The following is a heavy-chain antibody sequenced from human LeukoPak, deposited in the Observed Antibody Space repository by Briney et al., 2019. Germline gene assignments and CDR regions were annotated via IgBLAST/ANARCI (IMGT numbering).Heavy chain of an antibody. CDR1: GFIFSNYA. V-gene: IGHV3-48*03. Sequence: PGGSLRLSCAASGFIFSNYAMQWVRQAPGKGLEWVSYISSSGSTIYYADSVKGRFTISRDNAKNSLYLQMNSLRAEDTAVYYCAREYGDFWSGYRGYFDYWGQGTLVTVSS. CDR2: ISSSGSTI. D-gene: IGHD3-3*01. J-gene: IGHJ4*02. CDR3: AREYGDFWSGYRGYFDY.